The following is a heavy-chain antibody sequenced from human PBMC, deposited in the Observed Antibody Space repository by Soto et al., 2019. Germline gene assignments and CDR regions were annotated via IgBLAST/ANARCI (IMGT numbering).Heavy chain of an antibody. CDR1: GGTFSSYA. D-gene: IGHD3-9*01. CDR3: ASLAPTIVLRYLVRCRGDALDI. J-gene: IGHJ3*02. CDR2: IIPIFGTA. Sequence: GASVKVSCKASGGTFSSYAISWVRQAPGQGLEWMGGIIPIFGTANYAQKFQGRVTITADESTSTAYMELSSLRSEDTAVYYCASLAPTIVLRYLVRCRGDALDIWGQGTMVTLSS. V-gene: IGHV1-69*13.